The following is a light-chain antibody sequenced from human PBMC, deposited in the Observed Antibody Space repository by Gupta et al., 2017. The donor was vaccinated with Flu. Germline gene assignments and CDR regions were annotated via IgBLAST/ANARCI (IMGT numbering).Light chain of an antibody. CDR2: DAS. CDR1: QSVRRY. V-gene: IGKV1-39*01. CDR3: QQTYTHHPSIT. Sequence: SLSESVGDKITLSCRARQSVRRYLYWYEKKPRKAPQLLIYDASNWQRGGMSNCSGSGVVTDAXLTISSXQPEDFEAYYCQQTYTHHPSITFGXGTKVDI. J-gene: IGKJ3*01.